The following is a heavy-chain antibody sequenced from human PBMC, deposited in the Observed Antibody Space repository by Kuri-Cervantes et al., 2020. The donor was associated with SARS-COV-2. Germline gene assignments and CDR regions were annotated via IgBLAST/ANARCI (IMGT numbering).Heavy chain of an antibody. V-gene: IGHV1-2*04. CDR1: GYTFTGYY. CDR3: ARGPGLSDSRGYYYFY. CDR2: INPNSGGT. D-gene: IGHD3-22*01. Sequence: ASVQVSCKASGYTFTGYYMHWVRQAPGRGLEWMGWINPNSGGTNYAQKFQGWVTMTRDTSISTVYMELSRLRSDDTAVYYCARGPGLSDSRGYYYFYWGQGTLVTVSS. J-gene: IGHJ4*02.